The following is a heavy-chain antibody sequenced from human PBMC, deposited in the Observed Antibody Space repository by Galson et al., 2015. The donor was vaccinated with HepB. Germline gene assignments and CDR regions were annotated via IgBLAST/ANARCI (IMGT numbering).Heavy chain of an antibody. J-gene: IGHJ4*02. CDR2: IKSKTDGGTT. CDR1: GFTFSNAW. Sequence: SLRLSCAASGFTFSNAWMSWVRQAPGKGLEWVGRIKSKTDGGTTDYAAPVKGRFTISRDDSKNTLYLQMNSLKTEDTAVYYCTTDPEMATLGNYWGQGTPVTVSS. CDR3: TTDPEMATLGNY. V-gene: IGHV3-15*01. D-gene: IGHD5-24*01.